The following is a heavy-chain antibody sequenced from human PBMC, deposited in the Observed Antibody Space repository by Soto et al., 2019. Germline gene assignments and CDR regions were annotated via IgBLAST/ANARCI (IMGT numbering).Heavy chain of an antibody. CDR3: ARDREGRDGYNYGFDY. Sequence: QVQLQESGPGLVKPSQTLSLTCTVSGGSISSGGYYWSWIRQHPGKGLEWVGYIYYSGSTYNNPSLRSRVTISVDTSKNQFSLKLTSVTAADTAVYYCARDREGRDGYNYGFDYWGQGTLVTASS. D-gene: IGHD5-12*01. V-gene: IGHV4-31*03. CDR2: IYYSGST. CDR1: GGSISSGGYY. J-gene: IGHJ4*02.